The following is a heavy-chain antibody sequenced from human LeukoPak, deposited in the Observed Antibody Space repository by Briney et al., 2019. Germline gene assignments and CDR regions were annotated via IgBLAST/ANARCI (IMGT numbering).Heavy chain of an antibody. J-gene: IGHJ5*02. V-gene: IGHV3-11*05. CDR1: GCTFSGYY. CDR3: ARDSAHIVVVPVVIPPGLDNWFDP. CDR2: ISGSSSNT. Sequence: GGSLRLSCAASGCTFSGYYMSWIRQAPGKGLEWVSYISGSSSNTKYADSVKGRFTISRDNAKNSLYLQMNSLRAEDTAVYYCARDSAHIVVVPVVIPPGLDNWFDPWGQGTLVTVSS. D-gene: IGHD2-2*01.